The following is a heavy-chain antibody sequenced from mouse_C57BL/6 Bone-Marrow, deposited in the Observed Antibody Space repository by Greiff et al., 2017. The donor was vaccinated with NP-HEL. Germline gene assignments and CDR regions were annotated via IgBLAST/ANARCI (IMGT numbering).Heavy chain of an antibody. J-gene: IGHJ3*01. CDR3: TRDYYYGSSSWFAY. Sequence: QVQLQQSGAELVRPGASVKLSCKASGYTFTDYEMHWVKQTPVHGLEWIGGIDPETGGTAYNQKFKGKAILTADKSSSTAYMELRSLTSEDSAVYYCTRDYYYGSSSWFAYWGQGTLVTVSA. V-gene: IGHV1-15*01. D-gene: IGHD1-1*01. CDR1: GYTFTDYE. CDR2: IDPETGGT.